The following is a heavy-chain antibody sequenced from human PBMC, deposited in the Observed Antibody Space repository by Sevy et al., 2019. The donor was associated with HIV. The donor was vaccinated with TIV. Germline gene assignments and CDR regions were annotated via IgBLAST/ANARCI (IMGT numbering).Heavy chain of an antibody. CDR2: ISYDGNIQ. J-gene: IGHJ4*02. CDR3: AKDQGGYNYAPGY. CDR1: GLTFSTYG. V-gene: IGHV3-30*18. Sequence: GGSLRLSCAASGLTFSTYGMHWVRQAPGKGLEWVAVISYDGNIQYYADSVKGRFTVSRDNSKNTLYLQMNSLRAEDSPAYYCAKDQGGYNYAPGYWGQGTLVTVSS. D-gene: IGHD5-18*01.